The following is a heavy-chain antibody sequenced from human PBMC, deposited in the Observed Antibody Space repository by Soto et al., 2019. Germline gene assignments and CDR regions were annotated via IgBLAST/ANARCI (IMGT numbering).Heavy chain of an antibody. J-gene: IGHJ6*03. V-gene: IGHV4-59*08. Sequence: PSETLSLTCTVSGGSISSYYWSWIRQPPGKGLECIGYIYYSRSTNYNPSLKSRVTISVDTSKNQFSLKLSSVTAADTAVYYCASTDDYGDYGEYYYYYMDVWGKGTTVTVSS. D-gene: IGHD4-17*01. CDR3: ASTDDYGDYGEYYYYYMDV. CDR1: GGSISSYY. CDR2: IYYSRST.